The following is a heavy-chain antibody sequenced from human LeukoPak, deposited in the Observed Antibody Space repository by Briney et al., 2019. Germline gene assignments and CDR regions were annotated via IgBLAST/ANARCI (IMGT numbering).Heavy chain of an antibody. CDR2: ISGSGGST. J-gene: IGHJ4*02. CDR1: GFTFSSYA. V-gene: IGHV3-23*01. CDR3: AKVLVVVPATRLYYFDY. Sequence: GGSLRLSCAASGFTFSSYAMSWVRQAPGKGLEWVSVISGSGGSTYYADSVKGRFTISRDNSKNTLYLQMNSLRAEDTAVYYCAKVLVVVPATRLYYFDYWGRGTLVTVSS. D-gene: IGHD2-15*01.